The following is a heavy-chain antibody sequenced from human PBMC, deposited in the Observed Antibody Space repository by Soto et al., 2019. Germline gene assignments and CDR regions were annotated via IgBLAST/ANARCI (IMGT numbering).Heavy chain of an antibody. Sequence: PSETLSLTCTVSCGSNSSSIFDWGLIRQPPGAGLEWIGSIYYSGSTYYNPSIKSRVTISVDTSKNQFSLKLSSVTAADTAVYYCARHYYDSSGYEPNWFDPWGQGTLVTVSS. CDR1: CGSNSSSIFD. CDR3: ARHYYDSSGYEPNWFDP. D-gene: IGHD3-22*01. CDR2: IYYSGST. V-gene: IGHV4-39*01. J-gene: IGHJ5*02.